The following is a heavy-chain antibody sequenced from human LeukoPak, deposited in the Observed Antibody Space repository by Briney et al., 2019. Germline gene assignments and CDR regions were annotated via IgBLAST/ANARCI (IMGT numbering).Heavy chain of an antibody. D-gene: IGHD6-13*01. CDR1: GVYITNGLYF. V-gene: IGHV4-61*02. J-gene: IGHJ5*02. CDR3: ARPPGIAAAWFDP. CDR2: IYSNGDT. Sequence: SETLSLTCTVSGVYITNGLYFWNWTRQPAGKGLEWIGRIYSNGDTNYNPSLKSRVTISQDRTRNQFSLKLSSVTAADTAVYYCARPPGIAAAWFDPWGQGTLVTVSS.